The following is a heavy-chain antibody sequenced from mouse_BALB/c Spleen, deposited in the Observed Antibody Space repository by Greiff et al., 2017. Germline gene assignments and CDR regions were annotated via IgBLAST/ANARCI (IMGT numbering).Heavy chain of an antibody. J-gene: IGHJ2*01. D-gene: IGHD2-10*01. CDR3: ARDSYYGTFLDY. V-gene: IGHV7-3*02. Sequence: DVHLVESGGGLVQPGGSLRLSCATSGFTFTDYYMSWVRQPPGKALEWLGFIRNKANGYTTEYSASVKGRFTISRDNSQSILYLQMNTLRAEDSATYYCARDSYYGTFLDYWGQGTTLTVSS. CDR1: GFTFTDYY. CDR2: IRNKANGYTT.